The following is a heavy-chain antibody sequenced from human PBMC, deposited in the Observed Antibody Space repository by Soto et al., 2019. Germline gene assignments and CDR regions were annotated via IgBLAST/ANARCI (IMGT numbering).Heavy chain of an antibody. Sequence: GGSLRLSCAASGFTVSSNYMSWVRQAPGKGLEWVSVIYSGGSTYYADSVKGRFTISRHNSKNTLYLQMNSLRAEDTAVYYCATTPYDSSGYYYSLGYWGQGTLVTVSS. D-gene: IGHD3-22*01. J-gene: IGHJ4*02. V-gene: IGHV3-53*04. CDR2: IYSGGST. CDR1: GFTVSSNY. CDR3: ATTPYDSSGYYYSLGY.